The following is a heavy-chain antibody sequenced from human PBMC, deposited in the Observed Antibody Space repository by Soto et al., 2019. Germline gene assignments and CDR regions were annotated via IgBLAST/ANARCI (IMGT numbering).Heavy chain of an antibody. CDR3: ARDLDRLLAY. CDR1: GVTFSSYA. J-gene: IGHJ4*02. V-gene: IGHV3-30-3*01. D-gene: IGHD3-3*01. Sequence: QVQLVESGGGVVQPGRSLRLSCAASGVTFSSYAMHWFRQAPGKGLEWVAVISYDGSNKYYADSVKGRFSVSRDNSRNTLYLQMNSLRGEDTAVYYCARDLDRLLAYRGQGTLVTVSS. CDR2: ISYDGSNK.